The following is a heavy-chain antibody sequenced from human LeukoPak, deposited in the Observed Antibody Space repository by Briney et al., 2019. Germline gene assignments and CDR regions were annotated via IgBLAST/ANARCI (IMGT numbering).Heavy chain of an antibody. CDR1: GFTFSSYA. CDR2: ISGSGGST. D-gene: IGHD6-6*01. CDR3: AKHSSSIAARPVDY. J-gene: IGHJ4*02. Sequence: GESLRLSCAASGFTFSSYAMSWVRQAPGKGLEWVSAISGSGGSTYYADSVKGRFTISRDNSKNTLYLQMNSLRAEDTAVYYCAKHSSSIAARPVDYWGQGTLVTVSS. V-gene: IGHV3-23*01.